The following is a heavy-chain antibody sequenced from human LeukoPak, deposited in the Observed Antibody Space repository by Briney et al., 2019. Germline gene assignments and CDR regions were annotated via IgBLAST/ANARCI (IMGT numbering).Heavy chain of an antibody. V-gene: IGHV4-34*01. J-gene: IGHJ4*02. D-gene: IGHD2-2*02. Sequence: SETLSLTCAVYGESFTGYSWTWIRHPPGKGLEWVGDVNHSGRTNYNPSPKSRVTISVDTSKNQFSLRLSSVTAADTAVYYCARPNHNGHCISTSCYKYFDYWGQGTLVTVSS. CDR1: GESFTGYS. CDR3: ARPNHNGHCISTSCYKYFDY. CDR2: VNHSGRT.